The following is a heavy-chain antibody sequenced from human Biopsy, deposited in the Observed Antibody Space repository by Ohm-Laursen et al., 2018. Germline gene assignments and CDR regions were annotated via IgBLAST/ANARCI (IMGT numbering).Heavy chain of an antibody. CDR3: VRGGSGSFPFDY. V-gene: IGHV4-4*07. CDR1: NVSFSSFY. D-gene: IGHD3-10*01. Sequence: SDTLSLTCIVYNVSFSSFYWSWMRQPAGKGLEWIGRLFTSGTTNYSPSLNNRVTMSVDTSKNQFSLRLTSVTAADTAVYYCVRGGSGSFPFDYWGPGTLVTVSS. CDR2: LFTSGTT. J-gene: IGHJ4*02.